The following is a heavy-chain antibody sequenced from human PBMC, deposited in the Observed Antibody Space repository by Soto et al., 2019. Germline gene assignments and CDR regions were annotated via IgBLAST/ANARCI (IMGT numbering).Heavy chain of an antibody. CDR2: IRYDGSHK. D-gene: IGHD3-16*01. J-gene: IGHJ4*02. Sequence: QVQLVESGGGVVQPGRSLTLSCAASGFSFSTYGMHWVRQAPGKGLEWVAVIRYDGSHKYYAESVEGRFIISRDISENTLYLQMNSLIAEDTAVYYCARDRLGRYFDYWGQGTLVTASS. CDR1: GFSFSTYG. V-gene: IGHV3-33*01. CDR3: ARDRLGRYFDY.